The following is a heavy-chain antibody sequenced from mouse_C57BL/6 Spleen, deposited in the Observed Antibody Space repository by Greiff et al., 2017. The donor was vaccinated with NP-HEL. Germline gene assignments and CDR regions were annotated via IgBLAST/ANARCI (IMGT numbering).Heavy chain of an antibody. CDR3: ARRDDDDNDFDY. V-gene: IGHV1-69*01. J-gene: IGHJ2*01. D-gene: IGHD2-4*01. Sequence: VQLQQSGAELVMPGASVKLSCKASGYTFTSYWMHWVKQRPGQGLEWIGEIDPSDSYTNYNQKFKGKSTLTVDKSSSTAYMQLSSLTSEDSAVYYCARRDDDDNDFDYWGQGTTLTVSS. CDR1: GYTFTSYW. CDR2: IDPSDSYT.